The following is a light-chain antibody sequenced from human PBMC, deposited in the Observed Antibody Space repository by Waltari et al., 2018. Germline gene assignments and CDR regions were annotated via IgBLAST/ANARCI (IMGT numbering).Light chain of an antibody. J-gene: IGKJ1*01. CDR3: QQYYSTLTWT. CDR1: QSVLYSSNNKNY. CDR2: WAS. V-gene: IGKV4-1*01. Sequence: DIVMTQSPDSLAVSLGERATINCKSSQSVLYSSNNKNYLAWYQQKPGQPPKLLIYWASTRESGVPDRFSGSGSGTDFTITISSLQAEDVAVYYCQQYYSTLTWTFGQGTKVKIK.